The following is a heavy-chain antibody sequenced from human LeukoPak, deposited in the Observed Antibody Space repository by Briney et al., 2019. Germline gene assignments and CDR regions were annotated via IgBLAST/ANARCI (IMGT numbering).Heavy chain of an antibody. V-gene: IGHV1-8*01. CDR1: GYTFTSYD. J-gene: IGHJ1*01. CDR2: MNPNSGNT. D-gene: IGHD3-10*01. CDR3: ARGDELEYFQH. Sequence: ASVKVSCKASGYTFTSYDINWVRQATGQGLEWMGYMNPNSGNTAYAQKFQGRVTMTRNTSISTAYMELSSLRSEDTAVYYCARGDELEYFQHWGQGTLVTVSS.